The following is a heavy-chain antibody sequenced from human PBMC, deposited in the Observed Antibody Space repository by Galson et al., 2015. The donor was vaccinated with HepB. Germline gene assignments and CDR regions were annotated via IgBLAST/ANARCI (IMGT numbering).Heavy chain of an antibody. D-gene: IGHD3-22*01. CDR1: GFTFSNAW. V-gene: IGHV3-15*01. CDR3: TTSTYYYDSSGYYYSDY. Sequence: SLRLSCAASGFTFSNAWMSWVRQAPGKGLEWVGRIKSKTDGGTTDYAAPVKGGFTISRDDSKNTLYLQMNSLKTEDTAVYYCTTSTYYYDSSGYYYSDYWGQGTLVTVSS. J-gene: IGHJ4*02. CDR2: IKSKTDGGTT.